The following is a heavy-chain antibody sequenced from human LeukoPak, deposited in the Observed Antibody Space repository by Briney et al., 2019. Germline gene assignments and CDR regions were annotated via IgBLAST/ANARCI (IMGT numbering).Heavy chain of an antibody. D-gene: IGHD2-2*01. Sequence: SETLSLTCTVSGGSISSYYWSWIRQPAGKGLEWIGRIYTSGSTNYNPSLKSRVTMLVDTSKNQFSLKLSSVTAADTAVYYCARFVVVPAASVYYYMDVWGKGTTVTVSS. CDR3: ARFVVVPAASVYYYMDV. V-gene: IGHV4-4*07. CDR2: IYTSGST. J-gene: IGHJ6*03. CDR1: GGSISSYY.